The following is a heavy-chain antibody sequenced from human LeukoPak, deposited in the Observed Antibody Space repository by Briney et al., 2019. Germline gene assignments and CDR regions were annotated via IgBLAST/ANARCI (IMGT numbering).Heavy chain of an antibody. CDR2: ISGSGGNT. J-gene: IGHJ4*02. CDR3: ARGHYYDSSGYYGYFDY. CDR1: GFTFSSYV. V-gene: IGHV3-23*01. D-gene: IGHD3-22*01. Sequence: GGSLRLSCAASGFTFSSYVMSWVRQAPGKGLEWVSGISGSGGNTYYADSVKGRFTISRHNSKNTLYLQMNSLRAEDTAVYYCARGHYYDSSGYYGYFDYWGQGTLVTVSS.